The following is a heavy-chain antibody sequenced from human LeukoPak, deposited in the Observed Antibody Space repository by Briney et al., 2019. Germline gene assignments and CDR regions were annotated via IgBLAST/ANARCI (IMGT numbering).Heavy chain of an antibody. J-gene: IGHJ4*02. CDR1: GFTFSSYA. CDR2: IYSGGST. CDR3: AKLVRTYFDY. D-gene: IGHD6-13*01. Sequence: GGSLRLSCATSGFTFSSYAMSWVRQAPGKGLEWVSVIYSGGSTYYADSVKGRFTISRDNSKNTLYLQMNSLRAEDTAVYYCAKLVRTYFDYWGQGTLVTVSS. V-gene: IGHV3-66*01.